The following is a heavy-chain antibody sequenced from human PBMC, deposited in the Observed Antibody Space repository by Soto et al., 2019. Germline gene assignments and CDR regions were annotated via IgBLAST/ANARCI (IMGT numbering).Heavy chain of an antibody. Sequence: GGSLRLSCAASGFTFSTYWMHWVRQAPGEGLVWVSRINGDESTTNYADSVEGRFTISRDNAKNMLYLQMSSLRAEDTAVYYCARGVPRVYGMDVWGQGTTVTVSS. CDR1: GFTFSTYW. D-gene: IGHD6-13*01. CDR2: INGDESTT. CDR3: ARGVPRVYGMDV. V-gene: IGHV3-74*01. J-gene: IGHJ6*02.